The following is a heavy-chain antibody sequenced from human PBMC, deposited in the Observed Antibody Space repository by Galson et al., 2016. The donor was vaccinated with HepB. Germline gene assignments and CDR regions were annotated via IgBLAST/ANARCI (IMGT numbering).Heavy chain of an antibody. D-gene: IGHD3-3*01. J-gene: IGHJ4*02. CDR3: ARFFGADFWSGYYFDY. Sequence: TLSLTCTVSGGSISSGGYYWSWIRQHPGRGLVWIGYIYYSGSTYYNPSLKSRVTISVDTSKNQFSLKLSSVTAADTAVYYCARFFGADFWSGYYFDYWGQGTLVTVSS. V-gene: IGHV4-31*03. CDR1: GGSISSGGYY. CDR2: IYYSGST.